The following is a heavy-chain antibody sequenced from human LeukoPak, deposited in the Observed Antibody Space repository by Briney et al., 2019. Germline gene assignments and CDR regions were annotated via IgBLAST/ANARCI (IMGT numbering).Heavy chain of an antibody. Sequence: GGSLRLSCAASGFTFSNYSMNWVRQAPGKGLEWVSYISSSSSTIYYADSVKGRFTISRDNAKNSLYLQMNSLRDEDTAVYYCARDRGYSYGWDYFDYWGQGTLVTVSS. V-gene: IGHV3-48*02. CDR3: ARDRGYSYGWDYFDY. D-gene: IGHD5-18*01. J-gene: IGHJ4*02. CDR1: GFTFSNYS. CDR2: ISSSSSTI.